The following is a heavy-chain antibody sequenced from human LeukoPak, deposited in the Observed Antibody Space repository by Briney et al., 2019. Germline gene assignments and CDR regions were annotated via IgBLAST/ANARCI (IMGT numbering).Heavy chain of an antibody. D-gene: IGHD6-19*01. CDR3: ARDNVAVPGGDF. Sequence: GGSLRLSCAASGFTFSSYSMNWVRQAPGKGLEWVSSISSSWTYIYYADSVKGRFTISRDNAKNSLYLQMNSLRAEDTAVYYCARDNVAVPGGDFWGQGTLVTVSS. CDR2: ISSSWTYI. CDR1: GFTFSSYS. J-gene: IGHJ4*02. V-gene: IGHV3-21*01.